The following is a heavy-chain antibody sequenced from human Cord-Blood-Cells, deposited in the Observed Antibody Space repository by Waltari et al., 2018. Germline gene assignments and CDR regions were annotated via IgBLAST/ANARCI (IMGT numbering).Heavy chain of an antibody. Sequence: QVQLVESGGGVVKSGRSLRLSCAASGFTLSSYGMPWVRQAPGKGLAWVAVIWYDGSNKDYAAFVKGRFTISRDNSKNTLYLQMNSLRAEDTAVYYCARDYYGSGSYLYYYYYGMDVWGQGTTVTVSS. CDR3: ARDYYGSGSYLYYYYYGMDV. J-gene: IGHJ6*02. CDR1: GFTLSSYG. V-gene: IGHV3-33*01. CDR2: IWYDGSNK. D-gene: IGHD3-10*01.